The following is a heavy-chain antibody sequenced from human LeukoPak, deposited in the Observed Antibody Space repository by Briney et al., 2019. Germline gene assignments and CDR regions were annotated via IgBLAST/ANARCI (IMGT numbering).Heavy chain of an antibody. CDR2: INPSGGST. CDR3: ASVGATTQALRY. D-gene: IGHD1-26*01. J-gene: IGHJ4*02. Sequence: ASVKVSCKASGYTFTSYCMHWVRQAPGQGLEWMGIINPSGGSTSYAQKFQGRVTMTRDTSTSTAYMELSSLRSEDTAVYYCASVGATTQALRYWGQGTLVTVSS. CDR1: GYTFTSYC. V-gene: IGHV1-46*01.